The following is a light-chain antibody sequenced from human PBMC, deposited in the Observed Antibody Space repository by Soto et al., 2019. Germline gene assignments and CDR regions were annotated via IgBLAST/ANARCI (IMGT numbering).Light chain of an antibody. Sequence: EILLTQSAATLSLSPGERATGSCTASQSVSSYLAWYQQKPGQAHTLLTYDASNRATGIPARFSASGSGTDFTLTISSLEPEDFAVYYCQQRSSWTPLTFGEGTKVDI. V-gene: IGKV3-11*01. J-gene: IGKJ4*01. CDR3: QQRSSWTPLT. CDR1: QSVSSY. CDR2: DAS.